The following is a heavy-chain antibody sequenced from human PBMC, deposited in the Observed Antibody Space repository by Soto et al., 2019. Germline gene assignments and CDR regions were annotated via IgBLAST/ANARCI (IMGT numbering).Heavy chain of an antibody. CDR3: ARCPPPGYSWYYFDY. D-gene: IGHD1-1*01. Sequence: EVQLVESGGGLIQPGGSLRLSCAASGFTVSSNYMSWVRQAPGKGLEWVSVIYSGGSTYYADSVKGRFTISRDNSKNTLYLQMDSLRAEDTAVYYCARCPPPGYSWYYFDYWGQGTLFTVSS. J-gene: IGHJ4*02. CDR1: GFTVSSNY. V-gene: IGHV3-53*01. CDR2: IYSGGST.